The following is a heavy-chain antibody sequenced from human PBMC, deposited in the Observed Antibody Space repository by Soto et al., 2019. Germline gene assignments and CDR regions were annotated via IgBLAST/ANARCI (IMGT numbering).Heavy chain of an antibody. D-gene: IGHD2-21*02. Sequence: QVQLVESGGGVVQPGRSLRLSCAASGFTFSGYGMHWVRQAPGKGLEWVAVISYDGSNKYYADSVKGRFTISRDNSKNTLYLQMNSLRAEDTAVYYCAKDRGGYCGGDCPLDYWGQGTLVTVSS. V-gene: IGHV3-30*18. CDR2: ISYDGSNK. CDR3: AKDRGGYCGGDCPLDY. J-gene: IGHJ4*02. CDR1: GFTFSGYG.